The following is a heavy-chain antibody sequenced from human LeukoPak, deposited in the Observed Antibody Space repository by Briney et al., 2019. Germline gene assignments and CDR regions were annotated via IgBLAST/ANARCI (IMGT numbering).Heavy chain of an antibody. V-gene: IGHV3-23*01. CDR1: GFTFSTYA. CDR2: ISGSGGST. J-gene: IGHJ4*02. CDR3: SKRSLNYYGSGPLDY. Sequence: GGSLRLSCAASGFTFSTYAMSWVRQAPGKGPEWVSGISGSGGSTDYADSVKGRFTISRDNSKNTLYLQMNSLRAEDTAVYFCSKRSLNYYGSGPLDYWGQGTLVTVSS. D-gene: IGHD3-10*01.